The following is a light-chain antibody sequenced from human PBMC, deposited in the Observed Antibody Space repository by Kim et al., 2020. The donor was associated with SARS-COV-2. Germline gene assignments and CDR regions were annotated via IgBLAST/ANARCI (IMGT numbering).Light chain of an antibody. CDR3: HQYNSYPYT. CDR2: KAS. J-gene: IGKJ2*01. V-gene: IGKV1-5*03. Sequence: SASVGDSVTITCRASQSINSWLAWYQQKPGKAPKLLIYKASSLESGVPSRFSGSESGTEFTLTISSLQPDDFATYYCHQYNSYPYTFGQGTKLEI. CDR1: QSINSW.